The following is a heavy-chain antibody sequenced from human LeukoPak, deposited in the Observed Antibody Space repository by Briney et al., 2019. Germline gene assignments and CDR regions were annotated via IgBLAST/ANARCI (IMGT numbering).Heavy chain of an antibody. CDR3: ASGSLGDGYGVGDYYQYMDV. D-gene: IGHD5-24*01. J-gene: IGHJ6*03. Sequence: SVTVSCKASGGTFNSYAISGVRQAPGQGLEWMGGIMPLFGTANYAQEFQGRVTFTTDESASTAYMEVSSLRSEDTAVYYCASGSLGDGYGVGDYYQYMDVWGKGTTVTVSS. V-gene: IGHV1-69*05. CDR2: IMPLFGTA. CDR1: GGTFNSYA.